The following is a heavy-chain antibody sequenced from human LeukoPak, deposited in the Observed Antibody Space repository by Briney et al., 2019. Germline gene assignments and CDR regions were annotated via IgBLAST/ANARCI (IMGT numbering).Heavy chain of an antibody. D-gene: IGHD3-3*02. V-gene: IGHV4-31*03. CDR3: ARVGSSFRGNWFDP. J-gene: IGHJ5*02. CDR2: IYYSGST. Sequence: SQALSLTCTVSGGSISSGGYYWSWIRQHPGKGLEWIGYIYYSGSTYYNPSLKSRVTISVDTSKNQFSLKLSSVTAADSAVYYCARVGSSFRGNWFDPWGQGTLVTVSS. CDR1: GGSISSGGYY.